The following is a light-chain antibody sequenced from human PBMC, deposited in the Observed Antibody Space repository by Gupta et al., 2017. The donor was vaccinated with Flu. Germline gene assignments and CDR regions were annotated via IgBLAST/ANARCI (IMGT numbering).Light chain of an antibody. V-gene: IGKV2D-29*01. CDR3: MQSLQLPLT. Sequence: VTPGQPASIACKSTQNLLYRDGKPDLHWDLQRPGQPPQTLIFEVSNRFSGVPDRFSGSGSGTDFPLKISRVEAEDVGIYYCMQSLQLPLTFGGGTRVEI. CDR2: EVS. CDR1: QNLLYRDGKPD. J-gene: IGKJ4*01.